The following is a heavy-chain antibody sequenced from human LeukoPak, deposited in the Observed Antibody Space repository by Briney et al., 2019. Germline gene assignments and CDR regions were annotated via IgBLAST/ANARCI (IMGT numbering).Heavy chain of an antibody. CDR1: GFTFSSYW. J-gene: IGHJ4*02. CDR3: ARVLDYDFWSGYYNYFDY. V-gene: IGHV3-74*01. D-gene: IGHD3-3*01. Sequence: GGSLRLSCAASGFTFSSYWMHWVRQAPGKGLVWVSRINSDGSSTSYADSVKGRFTISRGNAKNTLYLQMNSLRAEDTAVYYCARVLDYDFWSGYYNYFDYWGQGTLVTVSS. CDR2: INSDGSST.